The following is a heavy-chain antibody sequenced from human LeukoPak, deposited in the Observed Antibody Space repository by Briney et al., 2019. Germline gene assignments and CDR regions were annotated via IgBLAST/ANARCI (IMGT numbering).Heavy chain of an antibody. J-gene: IGHJ5*02. CDR1: GYSISSGYY. Sequence: PSETLSLTCAVSGYSISSGYYWGWIRQPPGKGLEWLGSIYHSGSTYYNPSLKSRVTISVDTSKNQFSLKLSSVTAADTAVYYCARHPYSNYWFDPWGQGTLVTVSS. CDR2: IYHSGST. CDR3: ARHPYSNYWFDP. V-gene: IGHV4-38-2*01. D-gene: IGHD4-11*01.